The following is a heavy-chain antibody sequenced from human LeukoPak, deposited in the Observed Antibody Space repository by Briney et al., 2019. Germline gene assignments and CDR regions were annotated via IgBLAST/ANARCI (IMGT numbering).Heavy chain of an antibody. D-gene: IGHD3-10*01. V-gene: IGHV1-24*01. J-gene: IGHJ5*02. CDR3: AKDYGSGSLYNWFDP. Sequence: ASVKVSCKVSGYTLTELPMHWVRQAPGKGLEWMGGFDPEDGETIYAQKFQGRVTMTRDTSISTAYMELSRLRSDDTAVYYCAKDYGSGSLYNWFDPWGQGTLVTVS. CDR2: FDPEDGET. CDR1: GYTLTELP.